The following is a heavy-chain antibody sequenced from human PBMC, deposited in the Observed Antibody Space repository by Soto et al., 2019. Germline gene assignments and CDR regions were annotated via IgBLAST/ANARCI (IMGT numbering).Heavy chain of an antibody. V-gene: IGHV3-30-3*01. CDR1: GFTFSSYA. D-gene: IGHD3-16*01. CDR3: VRDRGSLHMGDFGY. Sequence: QVQLVESGGGVVQPGRSLRLSCAASGFTFSSYAMHWVRQAPGKGLEWVALTSYDGSNKYYADSVKGRLTISRDNSKNTLYLQMNSLRAEDTAVYYCVRDRGSLHMGDFGYWGQGTLVTVSS. CDR2: TSYDGSNK. J-gene: IGHJ4*02.